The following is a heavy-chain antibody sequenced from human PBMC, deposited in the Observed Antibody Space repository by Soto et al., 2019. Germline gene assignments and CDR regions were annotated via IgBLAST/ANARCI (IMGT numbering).Heavy chain of an antibody. J-gene: IGHJ4*02. D-gene: IGHD4-17*01. CDR3: ARAFDDSGAQFDY. CDR1: GGSISSGGYY. Sequence: SETLSLTCTVSGGSISSGGYYWSWIRQHPGKGLEWIGYIYHSGSTYYNPSLKSRVTISVDTSKNQFSLKLSSVTAADTAVYYCARAFDDSGAQFDYWGQGTLVTAPQ. CDR2: IYHSGST. V-gene: IGHV4-31*03.